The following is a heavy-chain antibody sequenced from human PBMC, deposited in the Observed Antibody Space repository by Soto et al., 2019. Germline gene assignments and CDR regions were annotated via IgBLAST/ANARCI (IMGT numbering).Heavy chain of an antibody. CDR3: AIHEFRSANYDSSGALGVVDP. J-gene: IGHJ5*02. Sequence: TSKNLSITWSVYGGSSSSSSYYWGWIRQPPGKGLEWIGSMYYSGSTYDNTSLKSRVTISVDRYKNQFSLKLSSVTAADTAVYYCAIHEFRSANYDSSGALGVVDPWGQG. CDR2: MYYSGST. D-gene: IGHD3-22*01. CDR1: GGSSSSSSYY. V-gene: IGHV4-39*01.